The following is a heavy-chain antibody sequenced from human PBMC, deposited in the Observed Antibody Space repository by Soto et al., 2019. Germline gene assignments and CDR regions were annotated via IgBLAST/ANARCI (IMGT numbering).Heavy chain of an antibody. D-gene: IGHD5-18*01. CDR1: GFTFSTSW. CDR3: VRDRGYNAFDY. Sequence: EVQLVESGGGLVQTGGTLRLSCAASGFTFSTSWMNWVRQAPGKGLEWVAGIKEDGSEKYYVDSVKGRFTISKDNAENSLELHMNRLRVEDTAVYYCVRDRGYNAFDYWGRGTLVTVSS. CDR2: IKEDGSEK. V-gene: IGHV3-7*01. J-gene: IGHJ4*02.